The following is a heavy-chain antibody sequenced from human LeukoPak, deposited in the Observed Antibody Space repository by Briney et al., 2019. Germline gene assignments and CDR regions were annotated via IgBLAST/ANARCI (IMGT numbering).Heavy chain of an antibody. V-gene: IGHV4-39*07. CDR1: GGSISSSPYY. D-gene: IGHD3-10*01. J-gene: IGHJ4*02. CDR2: INHSGST. Sequence: SETLSLTCTVSGGSISSSPYYWGWIRQPPGKGLEWIGEINHSGSTNYNPSLKSRVTISVDTSKNQFSLKLSSVTAADTAVYYCARSSYGDDYWGQGTLVTVSS. CDR3: ARSSYGDDY.